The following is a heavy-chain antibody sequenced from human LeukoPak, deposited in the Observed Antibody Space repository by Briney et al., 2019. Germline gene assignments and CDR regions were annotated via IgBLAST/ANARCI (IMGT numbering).Heavy chain of an antibody. Sequence: SETLSLTCTVSGYSISSGYYWGWIRQPPGKGLEWIGSIYHSGCTYYNPSLKSRVTISVDTSKNQFSLKLSSVTAADTAVYYCARDSNPLVSIAVAGTDFDYWGQGTLVTVSS. D-gene: IGHD6-19*01. CDR2: IYHSGCT. CDR3: ARDSNPLVSIAVAGTDFDY. V-gene: IGHV4-38-2*02. CDR1: GYSISSGYY. J-gene: IGHJ4*02.